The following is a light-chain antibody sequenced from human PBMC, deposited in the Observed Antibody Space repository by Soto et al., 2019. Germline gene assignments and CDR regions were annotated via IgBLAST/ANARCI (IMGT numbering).Light chain of an antibody. CDR2: AAS. CDR3: QQSYSTPWT. Sequence: IQLTQSPSSLSASVGDRVTITCRASQSISSYLNWYQQKLGKAPKLLIYAASSLQSGVPSRFSGSGSGTDFTLTISSLQPEDFATYYCQQSYSTPWTFGQGTKVDIK. J-gene: IGKJ1*01. V-gene: IGKV1-39*01. CDR1: QSISSY.